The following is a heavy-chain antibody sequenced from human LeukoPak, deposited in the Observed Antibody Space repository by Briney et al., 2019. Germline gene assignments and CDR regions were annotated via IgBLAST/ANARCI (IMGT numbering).Heavy chain of an antibody. CDR1: GFTFSSYA. D-gene: IGHD2-2*01. Sequence: GGSLRLSCAASGFTFSSYAMSWVRQAPGKGLEWVSAISGSGGSTYYADSVKGRFTISRDNSKNTLYLQMNSPRAEDTAVYYCAKTRPKLGYCSSTSCYGDVDYWGQGTLVTVSS. V-gene: IGHV3-23*01. CDR2: ISGSGGST. CDR3: AKTRPKLGYCSSTSCYGDVDY. J-gene: IGHJ4*02.